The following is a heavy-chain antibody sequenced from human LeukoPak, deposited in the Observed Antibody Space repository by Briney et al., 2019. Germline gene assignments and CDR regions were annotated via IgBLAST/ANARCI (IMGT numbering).Heavy chain of an antibody. V-gene: IGHV3-53*01. CDR1: GFTFSSYS. CDR2: IYSGGST. Sequence: GGSLRLSCAASGFTFSSYSMNWVRQAPGKGLEWVSEIYSGGSTYYAASVKGRFSISRDNSKNTVYLQMSSLRVEDTAVYYCARELREHGVFDIWGQGIMVTVSS. CDR3: ARELREHGVFDI. J-gene: IGHJ3*02. D-gene: IGHD1-26*01.